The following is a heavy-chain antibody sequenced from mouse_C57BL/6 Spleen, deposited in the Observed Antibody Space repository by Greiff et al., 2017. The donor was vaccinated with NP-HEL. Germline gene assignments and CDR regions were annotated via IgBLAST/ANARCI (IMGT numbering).Heavy chain of an antibody. CDR1: GFSLTSYG. CDR2: IWSDGST. D-gene: IGHD2-4*01. Sequence: QVQLKQSGPGLVAPSQSLSITCTVSGFSLTSYGVHWVRQPPGKGLEWLVVIWSDGSTTYNSDLKSRLSISTDNSTSQDFLKMNILQTDDTAMYYCARHENYDYDFAYWGQGTLVTVSA. V-gene: IGHV2-6-1*01. CDR3: ARHENYDYDFAY. J-gene: IGHJ3*01.